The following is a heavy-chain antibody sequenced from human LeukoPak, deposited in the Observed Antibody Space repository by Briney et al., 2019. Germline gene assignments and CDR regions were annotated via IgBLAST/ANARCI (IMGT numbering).Heavy chain of an antibody. CDR2: IHSGGST. D-gene: IGHD3-22*01. V-gene: IGHV3-66*01. CDR3: ARDHSSGYFSFFDY. J-gene: IGHJ4*02. Sequence: GGSLRLSCAASGFTFSNYWMSWVRQAPGKGLEWVSLIHSGGSTYYADSVKGRFTISRDNSKNTLYLQMNSLRAEDTAVYYCARDHSSGYFSFFDYWGQGTLVTVSS. CDR1: GFTFSNYW.